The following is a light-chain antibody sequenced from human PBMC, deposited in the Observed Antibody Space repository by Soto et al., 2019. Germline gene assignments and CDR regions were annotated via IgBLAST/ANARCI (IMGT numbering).Light chain of an antibody. Sequence: DIVMTQSPDSLAVSLGERATINCKSSQSVLYSSNNKTYLAWYQQKSGQPPKLLIYWASTRESGVPDRFSGSWSGTDFTLTISSLQAEDVAVYYCQQYYSTPYTFGQGTKLEIK. CDR3: QQYYSTPYT. CDR1: QSVLYSSNNKTY. CDR2: WAS. V-gene: IGKV4-1*01. J-gene: IGKJ2*01.